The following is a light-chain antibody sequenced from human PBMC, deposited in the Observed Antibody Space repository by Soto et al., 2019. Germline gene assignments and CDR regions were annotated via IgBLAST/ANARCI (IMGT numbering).Light chain of an antibody. V-gene: IGKV3-15*01. J-gene: IGKJ4*01. CDR3: QQYNNWPLT. CDR2: GAS. Sequence: EIVMTQSPVTLSVSPGERATLSCRASQSISSNLAWYQQKPGQAPRLLISGASTRATGIPARFIGSGSGTEFTLTISSLQSEDFAVYYCQQYNNWPLTFGGGTKVEIK. CDR1: QSISSN.